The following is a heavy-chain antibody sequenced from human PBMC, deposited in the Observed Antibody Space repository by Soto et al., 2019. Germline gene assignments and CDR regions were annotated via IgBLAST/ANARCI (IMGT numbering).Heavy chain of an antibody. D-gene: IGHD2-15*01. CDR1: GGTFSTYT. CDR2: IIPVFGTT. Sequence: QVQLVQSGAEVKKPGSSVKVSCKASGGTFSTYTITWVRQAPGQGLEWMGRIIPVFGTTNYVQKFQGRVTITADTSTSTGYMELSSLRSEDTAIYYCARDFKGCISAACYSPADYWGQGTLVTVSS. J-gene: IGHJ4*02. CDR3: ARDFKGCISAACYSPADY. V-gene: IGHV1-69*08.